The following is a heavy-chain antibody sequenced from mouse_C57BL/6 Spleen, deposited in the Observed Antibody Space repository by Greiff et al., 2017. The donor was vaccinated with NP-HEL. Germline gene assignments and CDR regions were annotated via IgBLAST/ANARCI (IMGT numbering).Heavy chain of an antibody. D-gene: IGHD2-1*01. Sequence: VQLQQPGAELVKPGASVKLSCKASGYTFTSYWMHWVKQRPGRGLEWIGRIDPNSGGTKYNEKFKSKATLTVDKPSSTAYMQRSSLTSEDSAVYYCARRVGNYPYYFDYWGQGTTLTVSS. J-gene: IGHJ2*01. CDR3: ARRVGNYPYYFDY. V-gene: IGHV1-72*01. CDR2: IDPNSGGT. CDR1: GYTFTSYW.